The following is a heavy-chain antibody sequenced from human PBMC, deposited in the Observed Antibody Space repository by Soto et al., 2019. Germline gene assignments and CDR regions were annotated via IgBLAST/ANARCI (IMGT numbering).Heavy chain of an antibody. CDR1: GGSISSGGYS. V-gene: IGHV4-30-2*01. CDR3: ARAEWDSYGSYYFDY. CDR2: IYHSGST. J-gene: IGHJ4*02. D-gene: IGHD5-18*01. Sequence: TLSLTCAVSGGSISSGGYSWSWIRQPPGKGLEWIGYIYHSGSTYYNPSLKSRVTISVDRSKNQFSLKLSSVTAADTAVYYCARAEWDSYGSYYFDYWGQGTLVTVSS.